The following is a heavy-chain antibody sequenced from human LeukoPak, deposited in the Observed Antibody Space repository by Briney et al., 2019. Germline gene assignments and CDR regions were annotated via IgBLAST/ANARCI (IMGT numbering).Heavy chain of an antibody. J-gene: IGHJ4*02. CDR1: GFTFSSYW. V-gene: IGHV3-74*01. CDR3: ARSRSYYYDSSGYSDY. Sequence: GGSLRLSCAASGFTFSSYWMHWVRHAPGKGLVWVSRINSDGTSTSYADSVKGRFTISRDNAKNTLYLQMNSLRAEDTAVYYCARSRSYYYDSSGYSDYWGQGTLVTVSS. CDR2: INSDGTST. D-gene: IGHD3-22*01.